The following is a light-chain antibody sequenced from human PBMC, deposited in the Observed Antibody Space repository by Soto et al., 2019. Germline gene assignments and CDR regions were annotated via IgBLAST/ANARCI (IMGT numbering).Light chain of an antibody. J-gene: IGKJ1*01. CDR2: AVS. V-gene: IGKV1-39*01. CDR3: QQTYSAPPL. Sequence: DIQITQSPSSLSSSIGDRVTLTCRSSQSIGTNLNWYQQRPGKAPKLLIYAVSSLQSGVSSRLSGSGSGTDFTLSINSLQREDFATYYCQQTYSAPPLFGQGTKVDIK. CDR1: QSIGTN.